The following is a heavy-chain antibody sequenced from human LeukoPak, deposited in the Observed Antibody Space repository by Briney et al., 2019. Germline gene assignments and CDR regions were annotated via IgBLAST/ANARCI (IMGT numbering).Heavy chain of an antibody. CDR2: IGGSGGST. CDR3: AKAPMVRGAVFDY. CDR1: GFTFSSYA. D-gene: IGHD3-10*01. Sequence: GGSLRLSCAASGFTFSSYAMSWVRQAPGKWLEWVSAIGGSGGSTYYADSVKGRFTISRDNSKNTLYLQMNSLRAEDTAVYYCAKAPMVRGAVFDYWGQGTLVTVSS. V-gene: IGHV3-23*01. J-gene: IGHJ4*02.